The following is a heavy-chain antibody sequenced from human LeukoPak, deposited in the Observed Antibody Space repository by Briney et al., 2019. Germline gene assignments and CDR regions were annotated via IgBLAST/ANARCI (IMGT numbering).Heavy chain of an antibody. D-gene: IGHD1-26*01. Sequence: ASVKVSCKSSGYTFTSYDINWVRQATGQGLEWMGWISAYNGNTNYAQKLQGRVTMTTDTSTSTAYMELRSLRSDDTAVYYCASAVGATQYYYMDVWGKGTTVTVSS. CDR3: ASAVGATQYYYMDV. CDR2: ISAYNGNT. J-gene: IGHJ6*03. V-gene: IGHV1-18*01. CDR1: GYTFTSYD.